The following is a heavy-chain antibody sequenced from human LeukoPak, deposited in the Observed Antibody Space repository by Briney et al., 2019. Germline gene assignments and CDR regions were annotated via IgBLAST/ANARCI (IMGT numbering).Heavy chain of an antibody. CDR1: GFTFSSYS. Sequence: WGSLRLSCAASGFTFSSYSMNWVRQAPGKGLEWVSSISSSSSYIYYADSVKGRFTISRDNAKNSLYLQMNSLRAEDTAVYYCARLAGAYSHPYDYWGQGTLVTVSS. V-gene: IGHV3-21*04. D-gene: IGHD4/OR15-4a*01. J-gene: IGHJ4*02. CDR2: ISSSSSYI. CDR3: ARLAGAYSHPYDY.